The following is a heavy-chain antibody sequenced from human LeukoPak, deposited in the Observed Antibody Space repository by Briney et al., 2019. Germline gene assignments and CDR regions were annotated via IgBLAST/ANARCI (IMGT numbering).Heavy chain of an antibody. CDR3: AKIPYGDYVLDYYYSMDV. Sequence: PGGSLRLFCTASGFASRSHAMHWVRQDPGKGLEWVAFIRYDGSKKFYADSVKGRFTISRDNSKNTLYLQMYSLRAEDTAVYYCAKIPYGDYVLDYYYSMDVWGKGTTVTISS. CDR2: IRYDGSKK. J-gene: IGHJ6*03. D-gene: IGHD4-17*01. CDR1: GFASRSHA. V-gene: IGHV3-30*02.